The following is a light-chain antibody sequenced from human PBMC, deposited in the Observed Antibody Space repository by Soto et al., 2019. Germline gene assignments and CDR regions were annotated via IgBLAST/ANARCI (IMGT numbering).Light chain of an antibody. CDR1: SSDVGGYNY. Sequence: QSALTQPASVSGSPGQSITISCTGTSSDVGGYNYVSWYQQHPGKAPKLMIYDVSNRPSGVFNRFSGSKSGNTASLTISGLQAEDEADYYCSSYTSSSTPVVFGGGTKLTV. V-gene: IGLV2-14*01. J-gene: IGLJ2*01. CDR3: SSYTSSSTPVV. CDR2: DVS.